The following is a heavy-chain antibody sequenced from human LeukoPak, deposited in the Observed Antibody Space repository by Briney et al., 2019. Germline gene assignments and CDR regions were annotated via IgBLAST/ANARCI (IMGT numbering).Heavy chain of an antibody. Sequence: GGSLRLSCAASGFTFSSYGMHWVRQAPGKGLEWVAFIRNDGSNKYYADSVKGRFTISRDNSKNTLYLQMNSLRAEDTAVYYCAKLLSNSGRFLYWGQGTLVTVSS. CDR3: AKLLSNSGRFLY. D-gene: IGHD4-23*01. CDR2: IRNDGSNK. V-gene: IGHV3-30*02. J-gene: IGHJ4*02. CDR1: GFTFSSYG.